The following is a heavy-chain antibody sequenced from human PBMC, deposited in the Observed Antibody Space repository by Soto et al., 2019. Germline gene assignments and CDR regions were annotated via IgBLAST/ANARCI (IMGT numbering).Heavy chain of an antibody. CDR2: MNPDSGFK. CDR3: ARSLSTIAGRPDY. D-gene: IGHD6-6*01. J-gene: IGHJ4*02. Sequence: ASVKVSCKASGYTFTANDINWLRQATGQGLEWMGWMNPDSGFKGYAQKFQGRVTMTTDTSTSTAYMELSSLTSEDTAVYYCARSLSTIAGRPDYWGQGTLVTVSS. CDR1: GYTFTAND. V-gene: IGHV1-8*01.